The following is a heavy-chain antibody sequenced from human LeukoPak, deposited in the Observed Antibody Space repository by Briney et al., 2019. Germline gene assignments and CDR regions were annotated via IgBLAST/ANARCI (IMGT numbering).Heavy chain of an antibody. V-gene: IGHV1-18*01. D-gene: IGHD2-15*01. J-gene: IGHJ3*02. CDR1: GYIFTSSG. CDR3: ARDICSGPSCYSREPLDI. Sequence: ASVKVSCKASGYIFTSSGVSWVRLAPGQGLEWMGWISGFNGNTNYAQGLQGRVSMTIDTSTSTAYMDLRSLRSDDTAVYYCARDICSGPSCYSREPLDIWGQGIMVTVSS. CDR2: ISGFNGNT.